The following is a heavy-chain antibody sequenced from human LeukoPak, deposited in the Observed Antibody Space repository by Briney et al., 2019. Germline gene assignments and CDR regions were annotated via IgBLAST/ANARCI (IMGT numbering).Heavy chain of an antibody. V-gene: IGHV1-69*05. J-gene: IGHJ6*03. D-gene: IGHD2-2*01. CDR2: IIPIFGTA. Sequence: ASVKVSCKASGGTFSSYAISWVRQAPGQGLEWMGGIIPIFGTANYAQKFQGRVTITTDESTSTAYMELSSLRSEDTAVYYCAIGDIVVVPAAKDYYYYMDVWGKGTTVTVSS. CDR3: AIGDIVVVPAAKDYYYYMDV. CDR1: GGTFSSYA.